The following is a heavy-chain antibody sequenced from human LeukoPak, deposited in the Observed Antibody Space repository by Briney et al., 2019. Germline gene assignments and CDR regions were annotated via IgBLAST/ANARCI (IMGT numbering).Heavy chain of an antibody. CDR1: GYTFTNYG. Sequence: ASVKVSCKASGYTFTNYGITWVRQAPGQGLEWMGWINTYNGNTDYPQKLQGRVTMTTDTSTDTVYMELRSLRSDDTAVYYCARGRGGPADNLFGPWGQGTLGT. D-gene: IGHD3-10*01. J-gene: IGHJ5*01. CDR3: ARGRGGPADNLFGP. V-gene: IGHV1-18*04. CDR2: INTYNGNT.